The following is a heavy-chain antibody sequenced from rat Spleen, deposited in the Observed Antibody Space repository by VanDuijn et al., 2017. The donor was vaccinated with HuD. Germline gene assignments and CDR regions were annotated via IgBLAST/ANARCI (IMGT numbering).Heavy chain of an antibody. CDR1: GFTFSDYY. V-gene: IGHV5S13*01. CDR2: ISTGGGNT. Sequence: EVQLVESDGGLVQPGRSLKLSCAASGFTFSDYYMAWVRQAPTKGLEWIASISTGGGNTYYRDSVKGRFTISRDNAKNTQYLQMDSLRSEDTATYYCARHPVYDGYYDDWGQGVMVTVSS. CDR3: ARHPVYDGYYDD. D-gene: IGHD1-12*03. J-gene: IGHJ2*01.